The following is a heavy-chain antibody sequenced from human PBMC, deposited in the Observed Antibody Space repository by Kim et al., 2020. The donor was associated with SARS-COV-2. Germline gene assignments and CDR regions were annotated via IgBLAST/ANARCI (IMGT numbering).Heavy chain of an antibody. V-gene: IGHV3-30*18. J-gene: IGHJ6*02. CDR2: ISYDGSNK. D-gene: IGHD3-10*01. CDR1: GFTFSSYG. CDR3: AKDAGSGSYYAWTYYYYGMDV. Sequence: GGSLRLSCAASGFTFSSYGMHWVRKAPGKGLEWVAVISYDGSNKYYADSVKGRFTISRDNSKNTLYLQMNSLRAEDTAVYYCAKDAGSGSYYAWTYYYYGMDVWGQGTTVTVSS.